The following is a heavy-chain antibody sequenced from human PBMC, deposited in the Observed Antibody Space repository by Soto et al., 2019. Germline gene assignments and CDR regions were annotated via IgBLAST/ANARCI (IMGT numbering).Heavy chain of an antibody. CDR2: IYYSGGA. CDR3: ARPPIGWYAFDI. D-gene: IGHD6-19*01. J-gene: IGHJ3*02. CDR1: GGSMSNYY. Sequence: QVQLQESGPGLVKSSETLSLTCTVSGGSMSNYYWSWIRLSPGKGLEWIAYIYYSGGANYNPSLKSRVTISGDTSKNQFSLKVNSVTAADTAVYYCARPPIGWYAFDIWGQGTMVTVSS. V-gene: IGHV4-59*08.